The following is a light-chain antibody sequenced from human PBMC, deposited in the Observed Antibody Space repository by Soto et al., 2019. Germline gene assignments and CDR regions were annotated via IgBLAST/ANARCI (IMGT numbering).Light chain of an antibody. J-gene: IGKJ4*01. CDR1: QSISNW. CDR3: QQYGRGLT. CDR2: DAS. Sequence: DIHMTPSPSTPAASVGYRVTITCRASQSISNWFAWYQQKPGKAPKLLIYDASNSETGVPSRFSGSGSGTDFTFTIRSLQPEDTATYYCQQYGRGLTFGGGTKVDIK. V-gene: IGKV1-33*01.